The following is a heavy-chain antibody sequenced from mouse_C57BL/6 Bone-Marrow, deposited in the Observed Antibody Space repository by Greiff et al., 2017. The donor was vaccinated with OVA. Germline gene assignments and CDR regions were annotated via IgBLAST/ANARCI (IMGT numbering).Heavy chain of an antibody. CDR2: FNPSNGGT. CDR1: GYTFTSYW. J-gene: IGHJ3*01. CDR3: ARYGNLGRFAY. Sequence: QVQLQQPGTELVKPGASVKLSCKASGYTFTSYWMHWVKQSPGQGLEWIGNFNPSNGGTNSHEKFKSKATLTVDKSSSTAYMQLSSLTSEDSAVYYCARYGNLGRFAYWSQGTLVTVSA. D-gene: IGHD2-1*01. V-gene: IGHV1-53*01.